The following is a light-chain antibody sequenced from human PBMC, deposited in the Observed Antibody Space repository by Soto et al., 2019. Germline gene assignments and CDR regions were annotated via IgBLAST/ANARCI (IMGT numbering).Light chain of an antibody. Sequence: QSALTQPASVSGSPGQSITIACTGTSSDVGAYNSVSWYQQHPDKAPKLIIYSVSYRASGVSDRFSGSKSGNTASLTISGRHTEDEADYYCSSSTSSSTYLFGTGTKLTVL. CDR1: SSDVGAYNS. V-gene: IGLV2-14*03. CDR2: SVS. CDR3: SSSTSSSTYL. J-gene: IGLJ1*01.